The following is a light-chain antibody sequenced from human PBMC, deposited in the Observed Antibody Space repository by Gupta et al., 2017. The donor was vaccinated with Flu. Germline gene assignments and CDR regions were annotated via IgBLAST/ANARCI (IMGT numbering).Light chain of an antibody. CDR3: QQSYSTPRT. V-gene: IGKV1-39*01. CDR1: QSISSY. Sequence: DIQMTQSPSSLSASVGDRVTITCRASQSISSYLNWYQQKPGKAPKLLIYAASSLQSGVPSRFSGSGSRTDFTLTISSLQPEDFANYYCQQSYSTPRTFGHGTKVDIK. J-gene: IGKJ3*01. CDR2: AAS.